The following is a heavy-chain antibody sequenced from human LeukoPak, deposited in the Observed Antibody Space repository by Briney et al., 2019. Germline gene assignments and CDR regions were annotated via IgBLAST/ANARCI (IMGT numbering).Heavy chain of an antibody. V-gene: IGHV3-7*01. CDR3: VRGPHYGAYTDYFDY. Sequence: GGPLRLSCAASGFTFSRHWMSWVRQAPGKGLEWVATIKQGGSENYYVDSVKGRFAISGDDANNSLYLQMNGLRVEDTALYYCVRGPHYGAYTDYFDYWGQGTLVTVSS. J-gene: IGHJ4*02. CDR2: IKQGGSEN. CDR1: GFTFSRHW. D-gene: IGHD4-17*01.